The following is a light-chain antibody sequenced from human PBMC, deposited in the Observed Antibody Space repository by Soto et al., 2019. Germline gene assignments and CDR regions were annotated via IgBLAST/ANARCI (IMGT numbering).Light chain of an antibody. Sequence: DIQMTQSPSSLSASVGDRVTITCRASQSISSYLTWYQQKPGKAPKLLIYAASSLQSGVPSRFSGSGSGTDFTLNISSLQPEDFATYYSQQSYSTPYTFGGGTKVEIK. J-gene: IGKJ4*01. CDR2: AAS. CDR3: QQSYSTPYT. CDR1: QSISSY. V-gene: IGKV1-39*01.